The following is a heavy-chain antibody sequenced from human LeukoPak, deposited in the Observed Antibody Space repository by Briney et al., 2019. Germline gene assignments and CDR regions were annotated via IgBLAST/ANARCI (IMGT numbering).Heavy chain of an antibody. CDR2: ISWNSGSI. D-gene: IGHD6-13*01. Sequence: TGGSLRLSCAASGFTFDDYAMHWVRQAPGKGLEWVTGISWNSGSIGYADSVKGRFTISRDNAKNSLYLQMNSLRAEDMALYYWAKGAVAAAAGTIDYWGQGTLVTVSS. CDR3: AKGAVAAAAGTIDY. J-gene: IGHJ4*02. V-gene: IGHV3-9*03. CDR1: GFTFDDYA.